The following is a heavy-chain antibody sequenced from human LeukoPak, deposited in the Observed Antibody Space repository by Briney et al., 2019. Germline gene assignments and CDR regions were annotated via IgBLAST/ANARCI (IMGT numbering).Heavy chain of an antibody. J-gene: IGHJ4*02. CDR1: GITLSNYG. CDR3: ADYRKPQGLDY. D-gene: IGHD1-14*01. V-gene: IGHV3-23*01. Sequence: GGSLRLSCAVSGITLSNYGMSWVRQAPGKGLEWVAGISDSGGRTNYADSVKGRLTISRDNSKNTVYLQMNSLRVEDTAVYYCADYRKPQGLDYWGQGTLVTVSS. CDR2: ISDSGGRT.